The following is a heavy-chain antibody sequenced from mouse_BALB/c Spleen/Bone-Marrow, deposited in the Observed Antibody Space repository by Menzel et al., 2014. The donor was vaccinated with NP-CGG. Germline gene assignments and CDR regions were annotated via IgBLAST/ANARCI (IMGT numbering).Heavy chain of an antibody. V-gene: IGHV1-80*01. CDR2: IYPGNGNA. CDR1: GYAFSTYW. D-gene: IGHD2-1*01. Sequence: VKLMESGAELVRPGSSVKISCKASGYAFSTYWMNWVKQRPGQGLEWIGQIYPGNGNADYNGKFKDKATLTADKPSRTAYMHLSSLTSEDSAVYFCSRGGNYGTYWGQGTLVTVSA. CDR3: SRGGNYGTY. J-gene: IGHJ3*01.